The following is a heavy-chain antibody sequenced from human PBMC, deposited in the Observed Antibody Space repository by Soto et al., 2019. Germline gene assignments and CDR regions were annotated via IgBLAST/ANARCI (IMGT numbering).Heavy chain of an antibody. J-gene: IGHJ6*02. CDR2: IYSGGST. CDR1: GFTVSSNY. Sequence: GGSLRLSCAASGFTVSSNYMSWVRQAPGKGLEWVSVIYSGGSTYYADSVKGRFTISRDNSKNTLYLQMNSLRAEDTAVYYCARDREGIAVAGTWYYYYGMDVWGQGTTVTVSS. D-gene: IGHD6-19*01. CDR3: ARDREGIAVAGTWYYYYGMDV. V-gene: IGHV3-53*01.